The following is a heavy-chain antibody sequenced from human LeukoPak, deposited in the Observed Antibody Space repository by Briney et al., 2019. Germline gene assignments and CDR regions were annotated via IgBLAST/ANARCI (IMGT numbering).Heavy chain of an antibody. D-gene: IGHD6-19*01. CDR3: AKNSSGGYSDY. V-gene: IGHV1-18*01. CDR2: ISTYTGYS. Sequence: ASVKVSCKASGYTFTSSGISWVRQAPGQGLEWMGWISTYTGYSKYAQNLQGRVTMPADTSTSTAYIELSSLRSDDTAVYYCAKNSSGGYSDYWGQGTLVTVSS. CDR1: GYTFTSSG. J-gene: IGHJ4*02.